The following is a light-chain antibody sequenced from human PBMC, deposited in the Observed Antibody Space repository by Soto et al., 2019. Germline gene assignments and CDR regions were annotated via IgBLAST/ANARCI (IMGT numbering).Light chain of an antibody. Sequence: EIVFTESPGTLSLSPGERATLSCRASQSVSSKYLAWYQHKPGQAPRLVIYGASSRATGLPDRFSGSGSGTDFTLTISRLEPEDFAFYYCHHYGSSFGGGTKVDIK. J-gene: IGKJ4*01. CDR1: QSVSSKY. V-gene: IGKV3-20*01. CDR2: GAS. CDR3: HHYGSS.